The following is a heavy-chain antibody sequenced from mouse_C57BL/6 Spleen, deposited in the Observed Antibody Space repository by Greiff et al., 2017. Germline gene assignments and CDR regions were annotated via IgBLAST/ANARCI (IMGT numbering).Heavy chain of an antibody. J-gene: IGHJ3*01. V-gene: IGHV2-6-1*01. D-gene: IGHD2-12*01. CDR2: IWSDGST. CDR3: ARHEAYYSSFAY. Sequence: QVQLQQSGPGLVAPSQSLSITCTVSGFSLTSYGVHWVRPPPGKGLEWLVVIWSDGSTTYNSALKSRLSISKDNSKSQVFVKMNSLQTDDTAMYYCARHEAYYSSFAYWGQGTLVTVSA. CDR1: GFSLTSYG.